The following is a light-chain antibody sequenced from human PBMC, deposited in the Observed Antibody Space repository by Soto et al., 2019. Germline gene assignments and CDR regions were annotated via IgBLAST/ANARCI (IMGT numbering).Light chain of an antibody. V-gene: IGKV1-6*01. Sequence: AIQMTQSPSSLSASVGDRVTITCRASQGIRIDLGWYQQKPGKAPKLLIYAASTLQTGVPSRFSGSGSGTDFTLTISSLQPEDFATYYCLQDYNFPWTFGQGPKVEIK. J-gene: IGKJ1*01. CDR1: QGIRID. CDR2: AAS. CDR3: LQDYNFPWT.